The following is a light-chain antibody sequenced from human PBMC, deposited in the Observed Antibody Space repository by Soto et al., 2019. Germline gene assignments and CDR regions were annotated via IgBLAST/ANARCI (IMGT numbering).Light chain of an antibody. V-gene: IGLV2-14*01. CDR2: EVS. CDR1: NSDVGTYDF. J-gene: IGLJ1*01. CDR3: ISYTTDDIRYV. Sequence: QSALTQTASVSGAPGQSVTISCTGSNSDVGTYDFVSWYKHHPGKAPKLIVSEVSHRPSGVSNRFSGSKSGNTASLTISGLQSEDEADYYCISYTTDDIRYVFGSGTKLTVL.